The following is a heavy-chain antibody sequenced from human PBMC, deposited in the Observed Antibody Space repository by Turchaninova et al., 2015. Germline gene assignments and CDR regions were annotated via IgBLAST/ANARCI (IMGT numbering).Heavy chain of an antibody. J-gene: IGHJ4*02. Sequence: QVQLQQWGAGLVKPSRAPPLPSPVYCRAFRGYDRGWIRQPPGKGLEWIGEINHSGSTNYNPSLKSRVTISVDTSKNQFSLKLSSVTAADTAVYYCARWLYSSSKDYWGQGTLVTVSS. D-gene: IGHD6-13*01. CDR3: ARWLYSSSKDY. V-gene: IGHV4-34*01. CDR2: INHSGST. CDR1: CRAFRGYD.